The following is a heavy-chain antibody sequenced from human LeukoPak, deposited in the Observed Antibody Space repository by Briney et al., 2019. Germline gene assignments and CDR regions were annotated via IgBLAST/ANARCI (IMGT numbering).Heavy chain of an antibody. CDR3: TKVSAATIKLLFDY. Sequence: GGSLRLSCAASGSTFSSYAMSWVRQAPGKGLEWVSSISANGDNIYYTDSVKGRFTISRDNSKNTLYLQMSSLRAEDTALYYCTKVSAATIKLLFDYWGQGTLVTVSS. V-gene: IGHV3-23*01. J-gene: IGHJ4*02. CDR2: ISANGDNI. D-gene: IGHD5-12*01. CDR1: GSTFSSYA.